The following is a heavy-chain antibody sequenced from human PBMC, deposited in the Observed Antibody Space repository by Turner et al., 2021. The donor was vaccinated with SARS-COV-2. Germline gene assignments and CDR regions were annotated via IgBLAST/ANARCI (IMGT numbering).Heavy chain of an antibody. J-gene: IGHJ4*02. V-gene: IGHV3-23*01. CDR1: GFHFGDYA. CDR2: ITGRADKT. Sequence: VQLLESGGGLVQPGDSLRLSCAGSGFHFGDYAMTWVRQAPGRGLHWVSSITGRADKTYYADSLKGRFTVSRDNSKSTLYLQVNSLRAEDTAVYYCAKGDHPYGDYITPFDHWGQGTLVTVSS. CDR3: AKGDHPYGDYITPFDH. D-gene: IGHD4-17*01.